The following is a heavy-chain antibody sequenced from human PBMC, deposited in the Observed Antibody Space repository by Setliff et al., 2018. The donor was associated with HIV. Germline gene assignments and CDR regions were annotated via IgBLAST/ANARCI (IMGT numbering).Heavy chain of an antibody. CDR1: GFTFSNYG. V-gene: IGHV3-30*12. D-gene: IGHD5-18*01. CDR2: ISYDGNVK. J-gene: IGHJ3*02. Sequence: GGSLRLSCAASGFTFSNYGMHWVRQAPGKGLEWVAVISYDGNVKYYADSVKGRFTISRDNSKNTLYLQMNSLRAEDTAVYYCARLKVGNTAIVPDAFDIWGQGTMVTVSS. CDR3: ARLKVGNTAIVPDAFDI.